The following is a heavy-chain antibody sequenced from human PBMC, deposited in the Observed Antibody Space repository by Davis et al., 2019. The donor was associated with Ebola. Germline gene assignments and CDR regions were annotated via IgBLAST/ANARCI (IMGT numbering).Heavy chain of an antibody. D-gene: IGHD5-24*01. J-gene: IGHJ4*02. Sequence: GVSLKISCAASGFTFSSYWMHWVRQAPGKGLVWVSRINSDGSSTSYADSVKGRFTISRDNAKNTLYLQMNSLRAEDTAVYYCARQRWLQSYYFDYWGQGTLVTVSS. CDR1: GFTFSSYW. CDR3: ARQRWLQSYYFDY. CDR2: INSDGSST. V-gene: IGHV3-74*01.